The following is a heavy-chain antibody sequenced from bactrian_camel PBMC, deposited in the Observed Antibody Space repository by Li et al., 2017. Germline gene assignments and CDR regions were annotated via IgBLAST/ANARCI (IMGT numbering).Heavy chain of an antibody. J-gene: IGHJ4*01. Sequence: VQLVESGGGSVKAGGSLRLSCSVSAYIYSTYCMGWFRQAPGKEREGVAAIIYSGGISRYYADSVKGRFTISPDNAKNTVYLQMNSLKPEDTAVYYCAADSDQFCSIATMRPNYWGQGTQVTVS. D-gene: IGHD4*01. CDR1: AYIYSTYC. CDR3: AADSDQFCSIATMRPNY. V-gene: IGHV3S40*01. CDR2: IIYSGGISR.